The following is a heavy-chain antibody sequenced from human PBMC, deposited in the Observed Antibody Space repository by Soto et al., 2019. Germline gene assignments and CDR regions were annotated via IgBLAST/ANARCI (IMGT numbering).Heavy chain of an antibody. D-gene: IGHD3-9*01. Sequence: PSETLSLTCTVSGGSISGSSYYWGWIRQPPGKGLEWIGSIFYSGSTYYNPSLKSRVTISVDTSKNQFSLKLSSVTAADTAVYYCAATYYDILTGFLTAPYYYYGMDVWXQGTTVTVSS. J-gene: IGHJ6*02. CDR2: IFYSGST. CDR1: GGSISGSSYY. V-gene: IGHV4-39*07. CDR3: AATYYDILTGFLTAPYYYYGMDV.